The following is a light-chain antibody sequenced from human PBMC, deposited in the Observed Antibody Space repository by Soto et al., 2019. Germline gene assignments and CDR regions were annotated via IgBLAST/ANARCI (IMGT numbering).Light chain of an antibody. J-gene: IGKJ1*01. CDR2: DAS. CDR3: QQYGYSPPWT. V-gene: IGKV3-20*01. CDR1: QSIPSNY. Sequence: EIVLTQSPATLSLSPGERATLSCRASQSIPSNYLAWYQQKPGQAPRLLIYDASSRATGIPGRFSGSGSGTDFTLTISRLEPEDLGVYYCQQYGYSPPWTFGQGTKVDIK.